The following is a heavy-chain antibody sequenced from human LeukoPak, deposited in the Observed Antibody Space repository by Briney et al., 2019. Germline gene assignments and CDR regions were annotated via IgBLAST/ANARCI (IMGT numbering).Heavy chain of an antibody. CDR1: GGSISSGGYS. J-gene: IGHJ3*02. V-gene: IGHV4-31*03. D-gene: IGHD3-22*01. CDR2: IYYSGST. Sequence: APETLSLTCTVSGGSISSGGYSWSWIRQHPGKGLEWIGYIYYSGSTYYNPSLKSRVTISVDTSKNQFSLKLSSVTAADTAVYYCASRAYYYDSSAGGNAFDIWGQGTMVTVSS. CDR3: ASRAYYYDSSAGGNAFDI.